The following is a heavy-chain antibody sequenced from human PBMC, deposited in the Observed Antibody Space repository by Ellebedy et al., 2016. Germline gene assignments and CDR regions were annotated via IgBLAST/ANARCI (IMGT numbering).Heavy chain of an antibody. D-gene: IGHD6-19*01. Sequence: SETLSLTCAVYGGSFSGYYWSWIRQPPGKGLEWIGEINHSGSTNYNPSLKSRVTISVDTSKNQFSLKLSSVTAADTAVYYCARLSKSSGWYGLAAWGQGTLVTVSS. CDR1: GGSFSGYY. J-gene: IGHJ5*02. V-gene: IGHV4-34*01. CDR2: INHSGST. CDR3: ARLSKSSGWYGLAA.